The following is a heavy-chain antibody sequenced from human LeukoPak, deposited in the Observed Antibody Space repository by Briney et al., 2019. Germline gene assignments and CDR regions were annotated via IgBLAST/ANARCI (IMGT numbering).Heavy chain of an antibody. CDR3: AKPNYGGNEGSAFDI. CDR2: IWYDGSNK. CDR1: GFTFSSYG. V-gene: IGHV3-33*06. Sequence: GRSLRLSCAASGFTFSSYGMHWVRQAPGKGLEWVAVIWYDGSNKYYADSVKGRFTISRDNSKNTLYLQMNSLRAEDTAVYYCAKPNYGGNEGSAFDIWGQGTMVTVSS. J-gene: IGHJ3*02. D-gene: IGHD4-23*01.